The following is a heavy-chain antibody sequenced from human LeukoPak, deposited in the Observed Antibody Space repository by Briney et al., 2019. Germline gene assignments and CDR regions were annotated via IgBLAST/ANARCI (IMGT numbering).Heavy chain of an antibody. CDR2: ISYDGSNK. D-gene: IGHD4-11*01. CDR3: ASDPLRAAYSNYE. Sequence: GGSLRLSCAASGFTFSSYAMHWVRQAPGKGLEWVAVISYDGSNKYYADSVKGRFTISRDNSKNSLYLQMNSLRAEDTAVYYCASDPLRAAYSNYEWGQGTLVTVSS. V-gene: IGHV3-30-3*01. J-gene: IGHJ4*02. CDR1: GFTFSSYA.